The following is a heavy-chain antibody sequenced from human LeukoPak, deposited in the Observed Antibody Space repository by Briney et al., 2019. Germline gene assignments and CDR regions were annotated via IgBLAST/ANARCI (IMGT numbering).Heavy chain of an antibody. D-gene: IGHD3-10*01. CDR2: ISYDGSNK. CDR1: GFTFSNYA. Sequence: PGGSLRLSCAASGFTFSNYAMHWVRQAPGKGLEWVAVISYDGSNKYYADSVKGRFTISRDNSKNTLYLQMNSLRAEDTAVYYCAKDPSGEPTNWFDPWGQGTLVTVSS. J-gene: IGHJ5*02. CDR3: AKDPSGEPTNWFDP. V-gene: IGHV3-30-3*01.